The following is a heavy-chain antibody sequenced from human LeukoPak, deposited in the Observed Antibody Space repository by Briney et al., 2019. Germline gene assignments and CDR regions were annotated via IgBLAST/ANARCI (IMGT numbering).Heavy chain of an antibody. CDR1: GFTFSSYA. V-gene: IGHV3-30-3*01. CDR3: AREDNWNYGGDY. CDR2: ISYDGSNK. Sequence: GGSLRLSCAASGFTFSSYAMHWVRQAPGKGLEWVAVISYDGSNKYYADSVKGRFTISRDNSKNTLYLQMNSLRAEDTAVYYCAREDNWNYGGDYWGQGTLVTVSS. J-gene: IGHJ4*02. D-gene: IGHD1-7*01.